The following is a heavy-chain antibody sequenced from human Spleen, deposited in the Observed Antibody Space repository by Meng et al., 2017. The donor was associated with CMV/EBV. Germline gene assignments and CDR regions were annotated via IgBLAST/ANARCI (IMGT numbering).Heavy chain of an antibody. CDR1: GFTFSGYA. Sequence: LVDSGGGVFQPGRSRRLSCAASGFTFSGYAMHWVRQAPGKGLEWVAVISYDGSNKYYADSVKGRFTISRDNSKNTLYLQMNSLRAEDTAVYYCARADWAAPVWGQGTLVTVSS. D-gene: IGHD3-9*01. CDR2: ISYDGSNK. V-gene: IGHV3-30-3*01. CDR3: ARADWAAPV. J-gene: IGHJ4*02.